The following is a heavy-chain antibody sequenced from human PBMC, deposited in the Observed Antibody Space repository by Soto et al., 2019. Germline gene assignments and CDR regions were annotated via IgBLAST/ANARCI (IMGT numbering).Heavy chain of an antibody. CDR3: ACIFSGGYGYGFYYYGMDV. V-gene: IGHV4-59*08. Sequence: SETLSLTCTVSGGSISSHYWSWIRQPPGKGLEWIGYFYYTGSTNYNPSLRSQVTMSEDTSKKQLSLKLSSVTAADTAVYYCACIFSGGYGYGFYYYGMDVWGQGTTVTVSS. CDR1: GGSISSHY. J-gene: IGHJ6*02. D-gene: IGHD5-18*01. CDR2: FYYTGST.